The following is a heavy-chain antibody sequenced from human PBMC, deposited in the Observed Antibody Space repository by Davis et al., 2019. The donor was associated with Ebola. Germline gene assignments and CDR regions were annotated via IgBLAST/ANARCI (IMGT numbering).Heavy chain of an antibody. Sequence: ASVKVSCKASGYTFTSYYMHWVRQAPGQGLEWMGIINPSAGSTTYAPRFLGRVTMTRDTSTNTVYMELSSLKSEDTAVYYCARRGYDTSGFLYYYGMDVWGQGTTVTVSS. D-gene: IGHD3-22*01. CDR3: ARRGYDTSGFLYYYGMDV. V-gene: IGHV1-46*03. CDR2: INPSAGST. J-gene: IGHJ6*02. CDR1: GYTFTSYY.